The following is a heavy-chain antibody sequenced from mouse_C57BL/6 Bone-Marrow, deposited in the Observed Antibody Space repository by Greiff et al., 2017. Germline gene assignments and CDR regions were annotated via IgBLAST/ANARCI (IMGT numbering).Heavy chain of an antibody. CDR1: GYTFTDYE. J-gene: IGHJ4*01. Sequence: QVQLKQSGAELVRPGASVTLSCKASGYTFTDYEMHWVKQTPVHGLEWIGAIDPETGGTAYNQKFKGKAILTADKSSSTAYMELRSLTSEDSAVYYCTGYPMGLRRDYYAMDYWGQGTSVTVSS. CDR3: TGYPMGLRRDYYAMDY. D-gene: IGHD2-4*01. CDR2: IDPETGGT. V-gene: IGHV1-15*01.